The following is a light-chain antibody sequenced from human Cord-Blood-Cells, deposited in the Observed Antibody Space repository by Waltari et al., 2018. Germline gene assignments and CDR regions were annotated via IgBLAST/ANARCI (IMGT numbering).Light chain of an antibody. J-gene: IGLJ1*01. CDR3: SSYTSSSTPYV. V-gene: IGLV2-14*01. Sequence: QSALTQPASVSGSPGQSITLSCTGTSSDVGGYNYLSWYQQHPGKAPKLMIYEVSNRHSGVSNRFSGSKSGNTASLTISGLQAEDEADYYCSSYTSSSTPYVFGTGTKVTVL. CDR1: SSDVGGYNY. CDR2: EVS.